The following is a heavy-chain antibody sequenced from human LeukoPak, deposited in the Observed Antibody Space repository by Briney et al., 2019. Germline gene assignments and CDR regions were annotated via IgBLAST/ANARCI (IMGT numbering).Heavy chain of an antibody. CDR1: GFTFSSYA. CDR2: ISGSGGST. Sequence: RPGGSLRLSCAASGFTFSSYAMSWVRQAPGKGLEWVSAISGSGGSTYYADSVKGRFTISRDNAKNSLYLQMNSLRAEDTAVYYCARDPYSSGWPSYYYYGMDVWGQGTTVTVSS. D-gene: IGHD6-19*01. V-gene: IGHV3-23*01. CDR3: ARDPYSSGWPSYYYYGMDV. J-gene: IGHJ6*02.